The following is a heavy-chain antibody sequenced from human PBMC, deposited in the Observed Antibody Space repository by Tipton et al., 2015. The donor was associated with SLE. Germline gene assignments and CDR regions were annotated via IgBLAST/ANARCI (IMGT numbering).Heavy chain of an antibody. CDR3: ARQEWVTKPNCFDP. CDR2: IFYSGTT. CDR1: GGSISSSSYY. D-gene: IGHD3-3*01. V-gene: IGHV4-39*01. J-gene: IGHJ5*02. Sequence: TLSLTCTVSGGSISSSSYYWGWIRQPPGKGLEWIGSIFYSGTTYYKPSLRSRVPISIDTSKNRFSLKLTSVTAADTAVYFCARQEWVTKPNCFDPWGQGILVTVSS.